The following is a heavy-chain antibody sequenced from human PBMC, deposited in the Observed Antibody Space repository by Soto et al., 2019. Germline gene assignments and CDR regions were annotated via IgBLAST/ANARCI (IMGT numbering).Heavy chain of an antibody. Sequence: QVQLQESGPGLVKPSGTLSLTSTVSNGSISSSNWWSWVRQSPGKGLEWIGEVAQNGYIGSIPSLKSRLTILLDKPTNRFSLRLTSVTAADTAVYYCARNRLDGYDFDSWGQGILVTVSS. V-gene: IGHV4-4*02. CDR2: VAQNGYI. CDR3: ARNRLDGYDFDS. J-gene: IGHJ4*02. CDR1: NGSISSSNW. D-gene: IGHD5-12*01.